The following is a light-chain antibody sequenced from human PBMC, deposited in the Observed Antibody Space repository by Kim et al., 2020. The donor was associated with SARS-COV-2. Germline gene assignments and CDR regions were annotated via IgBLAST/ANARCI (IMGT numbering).Light chain of an antibody. Sequence: ASVGDTVTITCRARQAIAHYLAWYQHKPGKVPQLLIYAATVLQSGVPSRFSGGGSRTHFTLTIASLQPEDVATYYCQKYDSAPQTFGQGTKVDIK. CDR2: AAT. CDR1: QAIAHY. V-gene: IGKV1-27*01. CDR3: QKYDSAPQT. J-gene: IGKJ1*01.